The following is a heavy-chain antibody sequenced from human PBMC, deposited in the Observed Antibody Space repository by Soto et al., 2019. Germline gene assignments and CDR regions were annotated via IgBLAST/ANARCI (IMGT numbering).Heavy chain of an antibody. CDR3: ATAGYFDWLFSEYFQH. Sequence: GGSLRLSCAASGFTFSDYYMSWIRQAPGKGLEWVSYISSSGSTIYYADSVKGRFTISRDNAKNSLYLQMNSLRAEDTAVYYCATAGYFDWLFSEYFQHWGQGTLVTVSS. V-gene: IGHV3-11*01. CDR2: ISSSGSTI. CDR1: GFTFSDYY. D-gene: IGHD3-9*01. J-gene: IGHJ1*01.